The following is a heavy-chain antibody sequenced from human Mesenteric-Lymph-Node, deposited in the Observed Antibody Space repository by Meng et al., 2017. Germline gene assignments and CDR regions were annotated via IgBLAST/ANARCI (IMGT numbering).Heavy chain of an antibody. Sequence: QVQLQQWGAGLVKFSETLSLTCAVYGESFNDHYWSWIRQPPGMGLEWIGEINHSGRANYNPSLKSRVSISVDTSKNQFSLKLSSMTAADTAMYYCAKTGHRFDPWGQGTLVTVSS. CDR2: INHSGRA. CDR1: GESFNDHY. J-gene: IGHJ5*02. D-gene: IGHD3-10*01. CDR3: AKTGHRFDP. V-gene: IGHV4-34*01.